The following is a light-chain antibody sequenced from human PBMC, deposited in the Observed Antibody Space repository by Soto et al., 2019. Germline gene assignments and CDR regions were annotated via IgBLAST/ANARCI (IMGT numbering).Light chain of an antibody. CDR1: QSVTNKY. CDR2: GSS. CDR3: QQYGSSPPYT. V-gene: IGKV3-20*01. J-gene: IGKJ2*01. Sequence: EVVLTQSPGTLSLSPGEGATLSCRASQSVTNKYLAWYQQKPGQAPRLLIFGSSDRATGIPDRFSGSGSGTDFTLTISRLEPEDFAVYYCQQYGSSPPYTFGQGTKLEI.